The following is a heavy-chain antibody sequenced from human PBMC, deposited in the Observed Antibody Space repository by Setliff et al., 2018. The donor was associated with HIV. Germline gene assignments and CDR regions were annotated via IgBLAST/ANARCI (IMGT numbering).Heavy chain of an antibody. V-gene: IGHV1-69*10. Sequence: SVKVSCKASGGTFRTYAISWVRQAPGQGLEWMGGIIPMLRVAKYAQNLQDRVTITADKYTGTAYMELSGLRSEDTAVYYCARGSNPTGNYDFYFLDVWGKGTTVTVSS. CDR2: IIPMLRVA. CDR3: ARGSNPTGNYDFYFLDV. J-gene: IGHJ6*03. CDR1: GGTFRTYA. D-gene: IGHD1-1*01.